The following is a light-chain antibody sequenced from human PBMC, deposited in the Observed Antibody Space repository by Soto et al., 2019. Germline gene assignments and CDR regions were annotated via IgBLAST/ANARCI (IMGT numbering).Light chain of an antibody. J-gene: IGLJ1*01. CDR2: SND. V-gene: IGLV1-44*01. Sequence: QSVLTQPPSAYGTPGQRVTLSCSGSSSNIGSSTVNWYQQVPGTAPKLLIFSNDQRPSGVPDRYSGSESGTSTSLAISGLQSEDEADYYCAAWDDSLNVFVFGTGTKLTVL. CDR3: AAWDDSLNVFV. CDR1: SSNIGSST.